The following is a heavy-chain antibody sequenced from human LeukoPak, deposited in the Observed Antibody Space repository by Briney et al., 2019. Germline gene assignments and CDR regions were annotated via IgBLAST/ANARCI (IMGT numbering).Heavy chain of an antibody. J-gene: IGHJ4*02. D-gene: IGHD3-9*01. V-gene: IGHV3-23*01. CDR3: AKWGDYDVLTGYYVSDY. CDR1: GFTFSNYA. CDR2: ITGSGGNT. Sequence: GASLRLTCAASGFTFSNYAMSWVRQAPGKGLEWVSAITGSGGNTYYADSVKGRFTISRDNSKNTVFLQMNSLRAEDTAVYYCAKWGDYDVLTGYYVSDYWGQGTLVTVSS.